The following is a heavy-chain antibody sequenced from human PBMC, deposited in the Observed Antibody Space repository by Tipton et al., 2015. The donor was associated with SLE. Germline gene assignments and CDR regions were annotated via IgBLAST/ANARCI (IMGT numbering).Heavy chain of an antibody. D-gene: IGHD2-8*01. Sequence: TLSLTCTVSGGSLTSYYWTWIRQAPGKGLEWIAYIHSSGSTNYNPSLKSRVTISADTSKNQFSLEVRSVTAADTAVYYCVRLRSKVLIDYWGQGTLVTVSS. J-gene: IGHJ4*02. V-gene: IGHV4-59*12. CDR3: VRLRSKVLIDY. CDR1: GGSLTSYY. CDR2: IHSSGST.